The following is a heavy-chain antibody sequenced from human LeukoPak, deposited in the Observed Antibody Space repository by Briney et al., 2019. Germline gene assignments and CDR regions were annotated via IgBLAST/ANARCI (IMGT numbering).Heavy chain of an antibody. CDR1: GGTFSSYT. CDR2: IIPILGIA. CDR3: AGDIEDGSGYFNWFDP. V-gene: IGHV1-69*04. D-gene: IGHD3-10*01. Sequence: ASVKVSCKASGGTFSSYTISWVRQAPGQGLEWMGRIIPILGIANYAQKFQGRVTITADKSTSTAYMELSSLRSEDTAVYYCAGDIEDGSGYFNWFDPWGQGTLVTVSS. J-gene: IGHJ5*02.